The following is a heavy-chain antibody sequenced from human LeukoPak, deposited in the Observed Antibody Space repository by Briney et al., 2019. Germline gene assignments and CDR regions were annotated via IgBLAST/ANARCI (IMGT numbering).Heavy chain of an antibody. CDR3: ARDLPSYDYVWGSYRHDAFDI. CDR2: IYSGGST. J-gene: IGHJ3*02. CDR1: GFTVSSNY. Sequence: PGGSLRLSCAASGFTVSSNYMSWVRQAPGKGLEWVSVIYSGGSTYYADSVKGRFTISRDNSKNTLYLQMNSLRAEDTAAYYCARDLPSYDYVWGSYRHDAFDIWGQGAMVTVSS. D-gene: IGHD3-16*02. V-gene: IGHV3-53*01.